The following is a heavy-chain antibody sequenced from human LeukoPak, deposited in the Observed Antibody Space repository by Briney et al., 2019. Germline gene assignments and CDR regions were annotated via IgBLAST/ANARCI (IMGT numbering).Heavy chain of an antibody. CDR3: ARANGSYGGAFDI. CDR1: GFTFSSYE. V-gene: IGHV3-30*02. CDR2: IRYDGSNK. Sequence: GGSLRLSCAASGFTFSSYEMNWVRQAPGKGLEWVAFIRYDGSNKYYADPVKGRFTISRDNAKNTLYLQLNSLRAEDTAVYYCARANGSYGGAFDIWGQGTMVTVSS. J-gene: IGHJ3*02. D-gene: IGHD1-26*01.